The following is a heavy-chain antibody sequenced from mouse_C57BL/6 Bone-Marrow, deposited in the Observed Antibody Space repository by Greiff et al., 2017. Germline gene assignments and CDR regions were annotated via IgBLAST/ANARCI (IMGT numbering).Heavy chain of an antibody. J-gene: IGHJ2*01. CDR3: ARSGWLDY. CDR2: LYPGSGNT. D-gene: IGHD1-1*02. CDR1: GYTFTDYY. V-gene: IGHV1-76*01. Sequence: VQLQQSGAELVRPGASVKLSCKASGYTFTDYYINWVKQRPGQGLEWIARLYPGSGNTYYNEKFKGKATLTAEKSSSTAYMQLSSLTSEDSAVYFCARSGWLDYWGQGTTLTVSS.